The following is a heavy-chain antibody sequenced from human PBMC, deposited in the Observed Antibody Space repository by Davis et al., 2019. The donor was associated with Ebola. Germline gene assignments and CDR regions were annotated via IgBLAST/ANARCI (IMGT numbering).Heavy chain of an antibody. D-gene: IGHD6-13*01. CDR2: ISSSSSYI. V-gene: IGHV3-21*01. J-gene: IGHJ2*01. Sequence: PGGSLRLSCAASGFTFSSYSMNWVRQAPGKGLEWVSSISSSSSYIYYADSVKGRFTISRDNAKNSLYLQMNSLRAEDTAVYYCARFGSSWYSHWYFDLWGRGTLVTVSS. CDR1: GFTFSSYS. CDR3: ARFGSSWYSHWYFDL.